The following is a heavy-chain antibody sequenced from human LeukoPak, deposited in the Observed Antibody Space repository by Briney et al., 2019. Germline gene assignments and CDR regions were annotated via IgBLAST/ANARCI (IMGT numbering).Heavy chain of an antibody. CDR3: AAVDVDTAFP. CDR1: GFTFSTYG. J-gene: IGHJ5*02. V-gene: IGHV3-23*01. Sequence: GGSLRLPCAASGFTFSTYGMSWVRQAPGKGLEWVSAISGSGGSTYYADSVKGRFTISRDNSKNTLYLQMNSLRAEDTAVYYCAAVDVDTAFPWGQGTLVTVSS. CDR2: ISGSGGST. D-gene: IGHD5-18*01.